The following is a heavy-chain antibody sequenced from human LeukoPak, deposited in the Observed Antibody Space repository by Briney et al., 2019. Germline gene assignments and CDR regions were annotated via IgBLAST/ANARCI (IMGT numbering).Heavy chain of an antibody. CDR1: GGTFSSYA. Sequence: ASVKVSCKASGGTFSSYAISWVRQAPGQGLEWMGGIIPIFGTANYAQKFQGRVTITADESTSTAYMELSSLRSEDTAVYYCARDVQGSSSTFDYWGQGTLVTVPS. CDR2: IIPIFGTA. CDR3: ARDVQGSSSTFDY. J-gene: IGHJ4*02. D-gene: IGHD6-6*01. V-gene: IGHV1-69*13.